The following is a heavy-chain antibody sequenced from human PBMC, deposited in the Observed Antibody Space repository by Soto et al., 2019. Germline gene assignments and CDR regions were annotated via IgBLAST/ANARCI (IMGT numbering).Heavy chain of an antibody. V-gene: IGHV4-31*03. J-gene: IGHJ1*01. CDR2: ISYSGST. Sequence: QVQLQESGPGLVKPSQTLSLTCTVSVGSLSSGGYYWSWIRQYPGKGLEFIGYISYSGSTYYNPSLRSRITISEDTTRNLFFLKLRSVTDADTAVYYCARDKYYTGSGDYPSSAEYLQPWGQGLKVIVS. CDR1: VGSLSSGGYY. CDR3: ARDKYYTGSGDYPSSAEYLQP. D-gene: IGHD3-22*01.